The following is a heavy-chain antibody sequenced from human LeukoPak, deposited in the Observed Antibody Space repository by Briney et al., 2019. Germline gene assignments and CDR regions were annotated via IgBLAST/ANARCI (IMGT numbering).Heavy chain of an antibody. J-gene: IGHJ4*02. CDR2: INHSGST. V-gene: IGHV4-34*01. Sequence: PSETLSLTCAVYGGPFSGYYWSWIRQPPGKGLEWIGEINHSGSTNYNPSLKSRVTISVDTSKNQFSLKLSSVTAADTAVYYCAGERRYYYDSSGYAAFDYWGQGTLVTVSS. CDR1: GGPFSGYY. D-gene: IGHD3-22*01. CDR3: AGERRYYYDSSGYAAFDY.